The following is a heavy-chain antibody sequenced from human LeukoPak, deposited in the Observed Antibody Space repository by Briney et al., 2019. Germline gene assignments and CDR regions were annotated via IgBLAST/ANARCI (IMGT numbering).Heavy chain of an antibody. CDR1: GGTFSSYA. CDR3: ARVQLERRPYYYYYMDV. Sequence: SVKVSCKASGGTFSSYAISWVRQAPGQGLEWMGRIIPILGIANYAQKFQGRVTITRNTSISTAYMELSSLRSEDTAVYYCARVQLERRPYYYYYMDVWGKGTTVTVSS. V-gene: IGHV1-69*04. D-gene: IGHD1-1*01. J-gene: IGHJ6*03. CDR2: IIPILGIA.